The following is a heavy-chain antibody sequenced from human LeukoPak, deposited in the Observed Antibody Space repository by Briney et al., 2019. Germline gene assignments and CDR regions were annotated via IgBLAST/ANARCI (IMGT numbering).Heavy chain of an antibody. V-gene: IGHV3-21*01. CDR3: AREGRSWDYDSSGSFFDY. Sequence: GGSLRLSCAASGFTFSSYSMNWVRQAPGKGLEWDSSISSSSSYIYYADSVKGRFTISRDNSKNTLYLQMNSLRAEDTAVYYCAREGRSWDYDSSGSFFDYWGQGTLVTVSS. D-gene: IGHD3-22*01. J-gene: IGHJ4*02. CDR1: GFTFSSYS. CDR2: ISSSSSYI.